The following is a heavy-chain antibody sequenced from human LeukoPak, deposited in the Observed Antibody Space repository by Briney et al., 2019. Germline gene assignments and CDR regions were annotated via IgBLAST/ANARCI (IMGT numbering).Heavy chain of an antibody. J-gene: IGHJ4*02. D-gene: IGHD3-9*01. V-gene: IGHV3-30*18. CDR3: AKDHDILTGYFDY. CDR2: ISYDGSNK. Sequence: PGGSLRLSCAASGFTFSSYGMHWVRQAPGKGLEWVAVISYDGSNKYYADSVKGRFTISGDNSKNTLYLRMNSLRAEDTAVYYCAKDHDILTGYFDYWGQGTLVTVSS. CDR1: GFTFSSYG.